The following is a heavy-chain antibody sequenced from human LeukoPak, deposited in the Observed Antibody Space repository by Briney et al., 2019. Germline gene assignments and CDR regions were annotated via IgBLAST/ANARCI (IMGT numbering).Heavy chain of an antibody. CDR1: GFTFSAYN. CDR2: ISSSGTDR. J-gene: IGHJ6*02. CDR3: ARHTGPYYSSGSYGLDV. Sequence: PGGSLRLSCAASGFTFSAYNMNWVRHAHGKGREWVSSISSSGTDRYYAESSKGRFTISRDNAKNSLYLQMNSLRAEDTAVYYCARHTGPYYSSGSYGLDVWGQGTTVIVSS. D-gene: IGHD3-10*01. V-gene: IGHV3-21*01.